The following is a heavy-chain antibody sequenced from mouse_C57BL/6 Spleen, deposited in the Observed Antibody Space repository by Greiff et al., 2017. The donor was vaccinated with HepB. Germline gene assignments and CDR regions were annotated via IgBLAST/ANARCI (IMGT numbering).Heavy chain of an antibody. CDR2: ISYDGSN. V-gene: IGHV3-6*01. CDR3: AREDYGYDGEIYAMDY. CDR1: GYSITSGYY. Sequence: EVQRVESGPGLVKPSQSLSLTCSVTGYSITSGYYWNWIRQFPGNKLEWMGYISYDGSNNYNPSLKNRISITRDTSKNQFFLKLNSVTTEDTATYYCAREDYGYDGEIYAMDYWGQGTSVTVSS. D-gene: IGHD2-2*01. J-gene: IGHJ4*01.